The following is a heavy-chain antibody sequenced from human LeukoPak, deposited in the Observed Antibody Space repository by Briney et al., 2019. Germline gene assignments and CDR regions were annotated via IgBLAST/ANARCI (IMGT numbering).Heavy chain of an antibody. CDR2: ISLHGTDS. CDR1: GFTFSDYY. J-gene: IGHJ3*02. CDR3: ARPRAQVTRISSFDI. D-gene: IGHD4-17*01. Sequence: GGALRLSCAASGFTFSDYYMSWIRQAPGKGLDGVAVISLHGTDSFYAYSVKGRITIYRDNSKNTLYLQMSRLRADDTDVYYCARPRAQVTRISSFDIWGQGTMVTVSS. V-gene: IGHV3-30*03.